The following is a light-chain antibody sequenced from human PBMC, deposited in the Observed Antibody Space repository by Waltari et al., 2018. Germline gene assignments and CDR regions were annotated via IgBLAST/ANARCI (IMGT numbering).Light chain of an antibody. V-gene: IGLV2-14*01. CDR1: SSDVGGYNY. CDR3: SSYTRSSTLVV. CDR2: EVS. Sequence: QSALTQPASVSGSPGQSITISCPGTSSDVGGYNYVSWYQQHPGKPPKLMIYEVSNRPSGVSNRFSGSKSGNTASLTISGLQAEDEADYYCSSYTRSSTLVVFGGGTKLTVL. J-gene: IGLJ2*01.